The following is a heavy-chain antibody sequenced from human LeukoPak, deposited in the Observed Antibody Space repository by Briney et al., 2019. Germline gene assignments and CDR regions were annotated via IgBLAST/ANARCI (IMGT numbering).Heavy chain of an antibody. CDR1: GFTFSSYW. D-gene: IGHD3-10*01. Sequence: GGSLRLSCAASGFTFSSYWMSWVRQAPGKGLEWVASTKQDGSEIYYVDSVKGRFIMSRDNAKNSLYLQMNSLRAEDTAVYYCASTRPDYYYGSGSYFLWGQGTLVTVSS. CDR3: ASTRPDYYYGSGSYFL. CDR2: TKQDGSEI. V-gene: IGHV3-7*03. J-gene: IGHJ4*02.